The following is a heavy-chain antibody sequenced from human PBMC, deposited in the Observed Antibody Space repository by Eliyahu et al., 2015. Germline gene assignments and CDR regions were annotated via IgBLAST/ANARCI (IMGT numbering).Heavy chain of an antibody. D-gene: IGHD2-2*02. CDR1: GXXFSXXX. CDR3: AKEKVVVVPAAINYGMDV. V-gene: IGHV3-23*01. Sequence: EVQLLESGGGLVQPGGSLRLSCAASGXXFSXXXMSWVRQAPGKGLEWVSAISGSGGSTYYADSVKGRFTISRDNSKNTLYLQMNSLRAEDTAVYYCAKEKVVVVPAAINYGMDVWGQGTTVTVSS. J-gene: IGHJ6*02. CDR2: ISGSGGST.